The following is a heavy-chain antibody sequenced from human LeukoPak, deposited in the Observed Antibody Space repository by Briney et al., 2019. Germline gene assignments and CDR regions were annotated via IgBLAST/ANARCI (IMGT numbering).Heavy chain of an antibody. J-gene: IGHJ4*02. V-gene: IGHV3-9*01. D-gene: IGHD3-9*01. Sequence: GRSLRLSCAASGFTFDDYAMHWVRQAPGKGLEWVSGISWNSGSIGYADSVKGRFTISRDNAKNSLYLQMNNLRAEDTALYYCAKDRNPSIYDILTGLSLYYWGQGTLVTVSS. CDR3: AKDRNPSIYDILTGLSLYY. CDR1: GFTFDDYA. CDR2: ISWNSGSI.